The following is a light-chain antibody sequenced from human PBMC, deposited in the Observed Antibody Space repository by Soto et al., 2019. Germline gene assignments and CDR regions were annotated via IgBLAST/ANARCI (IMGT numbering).Light chain of an antibody. V-gene: IGKV1-5*03. CDR2: KVS. CDR3: QQYNRYSPET. CDR1: QSFSGW. J-gene: IGKJ1*01. Sequence: DIQMTQSPSTLSASVGDRVTITCRASQSFSGWLAWYQQKPGNAHKLLIYKVSSLGSGVPSRFSGSGSGTEFTLIISSLQPDDFATYYCQQYNRYSPETCGQGTKVQIK.